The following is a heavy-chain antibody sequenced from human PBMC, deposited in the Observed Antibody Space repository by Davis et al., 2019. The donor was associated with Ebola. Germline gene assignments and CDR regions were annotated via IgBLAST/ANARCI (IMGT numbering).Heavy chain of an antibody. V-gene: IGHV1-46*01. Sequence: AASVKVSCKASGYTLTTHYMHWVRQAPGQGLEWMGVINPSDGSYAQKFQGRVTMTRNTSISTAYMELSSLNSEDTAVYYCAREMTRYRYGSVLDWGQGTLVTVSS. CDR2: INPSDG. J-gene: IGHJ4*02. CDR1: GYTLTTHY. CDR3: AREMTRYRYGSVLD. D-gene: IGHD3-16*02.